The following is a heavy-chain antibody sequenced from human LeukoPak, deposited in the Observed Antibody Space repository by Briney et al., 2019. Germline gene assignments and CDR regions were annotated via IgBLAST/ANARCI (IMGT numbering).Heavy chain of an antibody. Sequence: ASVKVSCKASSYTFTSYGISWVRQAPGQGLEWMGWISAYNGNTNYAQKFQGRVTITADKSTSTAYMELSSLRSEDTAVYYCARGAPAAGFDYWGQGTLVTVSS. D-gene: IGHD6-13*01. CDR1: SYTFTSYG. CDR3: ARGAPAAGFDY. CDR2: ISAYNGNT. J-gene: IGHJ4*02. V-gene: IGHV1-18*01.